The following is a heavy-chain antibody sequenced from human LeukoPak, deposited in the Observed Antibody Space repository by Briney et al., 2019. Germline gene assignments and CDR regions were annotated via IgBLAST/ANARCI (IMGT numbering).Heavy chain of an antibody. D-gene: IGHD4-11*01. CDR2: IIPILGIA. CDR3: ARDRLGTTVTTGEVDV. CDR1: GGTFSSYA. Sequence: SVKVSCKASGGTFSSYAISWVRQAPGQGLEWMGRIIPILGIANYAQKFQGRVTITADESTSTAYMELSSLRSEDTAVYYCARDRLGTTVTTGEVDVWGKGTTVTVSS. J-gene: IGHJ6*04. V-gene: IGHV1-69*04.